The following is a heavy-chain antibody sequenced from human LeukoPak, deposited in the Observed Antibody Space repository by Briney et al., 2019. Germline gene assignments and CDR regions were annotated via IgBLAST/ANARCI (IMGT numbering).Heavy chain of an antibody. Sequence: PSETLSLTCTVSGGSINSYYWSWLRQPAERGLEWIGRIYASGSTTYNPSLRSRVAISMDTSKNQFSLKLSSVTAADTAVYYCARSQYVDTAMADYWGQGTLVTVSS. D-gene: IGHD5-18*01. CDR3: ARSQYVDTAMADY. J-gene: IGHJ4*02. V-gene: IGHV4-4*07. CDR2: IYASGST. CDR1: GGSINSYY.